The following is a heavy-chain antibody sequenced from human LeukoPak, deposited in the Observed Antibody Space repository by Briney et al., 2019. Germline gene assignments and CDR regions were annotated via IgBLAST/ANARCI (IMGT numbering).Heavy chain of an antibody. J-gene: IGHJ3*01. CDR1: GITFSSYW. Sequence: SGGSLRLSCAASGITFSSYWMSWVRQAPGKGLEWVANIKQDGSEKYYVDSVKGRFTISRDNAKNSLYLQMNSLRAEDTAVYYCARDGLRRSPFDLWGQGTMVPVSS. D-gene: IGHD4-17*01. CDR2: IKQDGSEK. CDR3: ARDGLRRSPFDL. V-gene: IGHV3-7*01.